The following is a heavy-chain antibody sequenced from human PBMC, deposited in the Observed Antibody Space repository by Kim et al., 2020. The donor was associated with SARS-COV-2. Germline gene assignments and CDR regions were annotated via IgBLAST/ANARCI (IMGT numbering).Heavy chain of an antibody. Sequence: GGSLRLSCAASGFTFSTYGMYWVRQAPGKGLEWVALISYDGSNEYYADSVKGRFTISRDNSKNTLCLQMNSLRAEDTALFYCAKALLRGVNYYYYGMYVWGQGTTVTVSS. D-gene: IGHD3-10*01. V-gene: IGHV3-30*18. CDR1: GFTFSTYG. CDR2: ISYDGSNE. J-gene: IGHJ6*02. CDR3: AKALLRGVNYYYYGMYV.